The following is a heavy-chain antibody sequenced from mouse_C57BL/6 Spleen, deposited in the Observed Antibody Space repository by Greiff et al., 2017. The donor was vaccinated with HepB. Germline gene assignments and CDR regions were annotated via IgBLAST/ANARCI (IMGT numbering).Heavy chain of an antibody. Sequence: QVQLQQPGAELVRPGTSVKLSCKASGYTFTSYWMHWVKQRPGQGLEWIGVIDPSDSYTNYNQKFKGKATLTVDTTSSTAYMQLSSLTSEDSAVYYCAKGATTAGYVDVWGTGTTVTVSS. D-gene: IGHD5-5*01. J-gene: IGHJ1*03. CDR2: IDPSDSYT. CDR3: AKGATTAGYVDV. V-gene: IGHV1-59*01. CDR1: GYTFTSYW.